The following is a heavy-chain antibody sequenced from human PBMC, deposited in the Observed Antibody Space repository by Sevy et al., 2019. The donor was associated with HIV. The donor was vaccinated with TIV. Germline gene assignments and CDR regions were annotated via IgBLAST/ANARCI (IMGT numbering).Heavy chain of an antibody. V-gene: IGHV3-30*02. J-gene: IGHJ5*02. CDR1: GFTFSSYG. CDR2: IRYDGSNK. Sequence: RGCLRLSCAASGFTFSSYGMHWVRQAPGKGLEWVAFIRYDGSNKYYADSVKGRFTISRDNSKNTLYLQMNSLRAEDTAVYYCAKHRAFYPTIFDWFDPWGQGTLVLVSS. D-gene: IGHD3-3*01. CDR3: AKHRAFYPTIFDWFDP.